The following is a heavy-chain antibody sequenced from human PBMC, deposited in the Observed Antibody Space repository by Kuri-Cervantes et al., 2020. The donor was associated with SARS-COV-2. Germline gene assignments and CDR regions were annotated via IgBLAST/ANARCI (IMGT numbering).Heavy chain of an antibody. D-gene: IGHD1-26*01. CDR1: GGSISSYY. Sequence: GSLRLSCTVSGGSISSYYWSWIRQPPGKGLEWIGYIYYNGNTNYNPSLKSRVTISVDTSKNQFSLKLSSVTAADTALYYCARHFPPIPSGAFDIWGQGTMVTVSS. J-gene: IGHJ3*02. CDR2: IYYNGNT. V-gene: IGHV4-59*08. CDR3: ARHFPPIPSGAFDI.